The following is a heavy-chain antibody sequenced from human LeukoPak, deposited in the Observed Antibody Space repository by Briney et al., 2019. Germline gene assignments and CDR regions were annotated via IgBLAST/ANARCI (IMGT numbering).Heavy chain of an antibody. J-gene: IGHJ4*02. CDR2: ISSSSYI. CDR1: GFTCSSYS. Sequence: PGGSLRLSCAASGFTCSSYSMNWVRQAPGKGLEWVSSISSSSYIYYADSVKGRFTISRDNAKNSLYLQMNSLRAEDTAVYYCARDPAYSSSWYTLSPKTPEQLDYWGQGTLVTVSS. D-gene: IGHD6-13*01. CDR3: ARDPAYSSSWYTLSPKTPEQLDY. V-gene: IGHV3-21*01.